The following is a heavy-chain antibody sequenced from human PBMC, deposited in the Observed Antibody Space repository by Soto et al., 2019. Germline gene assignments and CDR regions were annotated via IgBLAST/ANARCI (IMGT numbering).Heavy chain of an antibody. CDR1: GFTFNNYS. Sequence: EVQLVESGGGLVKPGGSLRLSCVGSGFTFNNYSINWVRQAPGKGLEWVSSIGSRSDIYYADSVKGRFTISRDNAKNSVSLQMNSLRAEDTAVYYCAREYTAWPLAYGLDVWGQGTTVTVSS. CDR3: AREYTAWPLAYGLDV. D-gene: IGHD2-2*02. J-gene: IGHJ6*02. CDR2: IGSRSDI. V-gene: IGHV3-21*02.